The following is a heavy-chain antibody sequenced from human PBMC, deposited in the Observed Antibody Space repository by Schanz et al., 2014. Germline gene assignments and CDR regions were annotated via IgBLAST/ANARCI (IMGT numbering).Heavy chain of an antibody. CDR3: ARPALWFGDNCFDP. CDR2: LSEGGGGT. Sequence: EVQLLESGGGLVQPGGSLRLSCAASGFTFRGYAMSWVRQAPGKGLEWVSALSEGGGGTHYADSVKGRFTISRDNSKNTLYLQMNSLRAEDTAVYYCARPALWFGDNCFDPWGQGTLVTVSS. J-gene: IGHJ5*02. D-gene: IGHD3-10*01. V-gene: IGHV3-23*01. CDR1: GFTFRGYA.